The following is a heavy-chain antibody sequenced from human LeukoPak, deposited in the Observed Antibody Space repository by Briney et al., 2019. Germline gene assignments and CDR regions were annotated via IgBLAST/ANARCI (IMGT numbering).Heavy chain of an antibody. Sequence: SETLSLSCTVSGDSITSNSHYWGWIRQPPGKTLEWIGSLHHTGRNYSNTALKSRVSISLDTSKSQFSLKLNSVTAADSGVYYCVAEMTASAAFHFWGQGTMVAVSS. CDR3: VAEMTASAAFHF. V-gene: IGHV4-39*01. D-gene: IGHD2-21*02. CDR1: GDSITSNSHY. CDR2: LHHTGRN. J-gene: IGHJ3*01.